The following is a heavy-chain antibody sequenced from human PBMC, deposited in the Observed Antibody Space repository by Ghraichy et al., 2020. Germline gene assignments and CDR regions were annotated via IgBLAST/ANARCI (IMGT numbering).Heavy chain of an antibody. CDR1: GDPINNYY. J-gene: IGHJ5*02. CDR3: ARSPRGGFDP. CDR2: IYYTGST. V-gene: IGHV4-59*01. D-gene: IGHD2-15*01. Sequence: SETLSLTCTVSGDPINNYYWSWIRQPPGKGLEWIGYIYYTGSTNYNPSLRSRVTISVDTSKNQFSLKLSSVTAADTAVYYCARSPRGGFDPWGQGTLVTVSS.